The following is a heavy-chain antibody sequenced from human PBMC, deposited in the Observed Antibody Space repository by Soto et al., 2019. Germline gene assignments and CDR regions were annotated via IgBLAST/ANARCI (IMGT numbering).Heavy chain of an antibody. CDR2: IKQDGSEK. D-gene: IGHD1-26*01. J-gene: IGHJ4*02. CDR3: AGMGREYYFDY. Sequence: EVQLVESGGGLVQPGGSLRLSCAASGFTFSSYWMSWVRQAPGKGLEWVANIKQDGSEKYYVDSVKGRFTISRDNAKNPLYMQMKSIRAEDTAVYYCAGMGREYYFDYWGQGTLVTVSS. CDR1: GFTFSSYW. V-gene: IGHV3-7*01.